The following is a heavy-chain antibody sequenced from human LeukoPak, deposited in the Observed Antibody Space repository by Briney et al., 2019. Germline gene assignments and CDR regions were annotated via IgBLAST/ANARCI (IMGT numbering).Heavy chain of an antibody. D-gene: IGHD3-22*01. J-gene: IGHJ4*02. V-gene: IGHV4-59*01. Sequence: SETLSLTCTVSGGSISSYYWSLVRPPPGKGLEWIGYTYYSGSTNYSPTLKSRVTISVDTCKNQFSLKLSSVTAADTAVYYCARLVGVYGSSPFDYWGQGTLVTVSS. CDR1: GGSISSYY. CDR3: ARLVGVYGSSPFDY. CDR2: TYYSGST.